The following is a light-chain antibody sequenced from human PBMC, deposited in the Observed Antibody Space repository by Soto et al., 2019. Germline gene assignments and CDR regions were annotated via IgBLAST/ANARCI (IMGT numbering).Light chain of an antibody. CDR1: SSDVGGYNY. J-gene: IGLJ1*01. V-gene: IGLV2-14*03. CDR3: SSYTTSNTRQIV. CDR2: DVS. Sequence: QSVLTQPASVSGSPGLSITISCTGTSSDVGGYNYVSWYQHHPGKAPKLMIYDVSNRPSGVSIRFSGSKSDNTASLTISGLQPEDEADYHCSSYTTSNTRQIVFGTGTKLTVL.